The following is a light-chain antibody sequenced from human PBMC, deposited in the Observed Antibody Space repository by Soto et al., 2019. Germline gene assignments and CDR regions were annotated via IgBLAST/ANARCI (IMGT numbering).Light chain of an antibody. CDR1: ESINIY. Sequence: DIQMTQSPTSLSASVGDRVSITCRASESINIYLNWYQKKSREAPKLLIYAASSLQSGVPSRFSGSGAGTGFTLTISSLQPEDFATYYCQQTYSTPGTFGQGTKVEIK. CDR2: AAS. CDR3: QQTYSTPGT. J-gene: IGKJ1*01. V-gene: IGKV1-39*01.